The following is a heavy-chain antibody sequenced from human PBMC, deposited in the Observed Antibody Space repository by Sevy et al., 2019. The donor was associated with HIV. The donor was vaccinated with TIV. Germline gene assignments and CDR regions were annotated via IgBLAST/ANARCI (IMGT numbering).Heavy chain of an antibody. CDR2: ISGSGGST. CDR3: AKQRGPRDKTVRQGLDY. J-gene: IGHJ4*02. CDR1: GFTFSSYA. Sequence: GGSLRLSCAASGFTFSSYAMSWVRQAPGKGLEWVSAISGSGGSTYYADSVKGRFTISRDNSKNTLYLQMNSLRAEDTAVYYCAKQRGPRDKTVRQGLDYWGQGTLVTVSS. V-gene: IGHV3-23*01. D-gene: IGHD4-17*01.